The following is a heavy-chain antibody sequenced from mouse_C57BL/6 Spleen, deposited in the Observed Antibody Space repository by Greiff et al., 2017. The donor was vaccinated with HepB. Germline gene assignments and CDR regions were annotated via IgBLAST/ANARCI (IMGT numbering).Heavy chain of an antibody. J-gene: IGHJ3*01. CDR3: TLYSPFAY. D-gene: IGHD2-1*01. Sequence: VQLQQSGAELVRPWASVKLSCTASGFNIKDDYMHWVKQRPEQGLEWIGWIDPENGDTEYASKFQGKATITADTSSNTAYLQLSSLTSEDTAVYYCTLYSPFAYWGQGTLVTVSA. V-gene: IGHV14-4*01. CDR1: GFNIKDDY. CDR2: IDPENGDT.